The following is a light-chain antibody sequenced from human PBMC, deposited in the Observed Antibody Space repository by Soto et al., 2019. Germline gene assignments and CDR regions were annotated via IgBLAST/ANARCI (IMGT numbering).Light chain of an antibody. Sequence: DIQMTQSPSSLSASVGDRVTITCRASQDISNYLNWYQQRPWKAPKLLIYDASNLERGVPSRFSGTRSGTHFTFAITRLKPEDVATYYCQQSDSLPITFGQGTRLEI. CDR2: DAS. V-gene: IGKV1-33*01. CDR1: QDISNY. J-gene: IGKJ5*01. CDR3: QQSDSLPIT.